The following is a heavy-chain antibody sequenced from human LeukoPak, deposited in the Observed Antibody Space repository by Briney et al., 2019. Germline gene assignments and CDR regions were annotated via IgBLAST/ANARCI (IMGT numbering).Heavy chain of an antibody. CDR2: IYTSGST. J-gene: IGHJ6*03. CDR1: GGSISSGSYY. D-gene: IGHD3-22*01. V-gene: IGHV4-61*02. CDR3: ARGTYYYDSSGYYYDGYYYYYYMDV. Sequence: SETLSLTCTVSGGSISSGSYYWSWIRQPAGKGLEWIGRIYTSGSTNYNPSLKSRVTISVDTSKNQFSLKLSSVTAADTAVYYCARGTYYYDSSGYYYDGYYYYYYMDVWGKGTTVTISS.